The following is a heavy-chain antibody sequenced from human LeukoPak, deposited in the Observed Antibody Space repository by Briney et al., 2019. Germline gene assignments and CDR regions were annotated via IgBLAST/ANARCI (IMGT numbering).Heavy chain of an antibody. CDR3: AAPEYNYGRMYYYYMDV. CDR2: FDPEDGET. CDR1: VYTLTEFS. D-gene: IGHD5-18*01. J-gene: IGHJ6*03. Sequence: ASVKLSRKLSVYTLTEFSMHWVRQAPGEGLEWVGGFDPEDGETIYAQKFQDSVTMTEDTSTDTAYMELSSLRSEYAAVYYCAAPEYNYGRMYYYYMDVWGKGTTVTVSS. V-gene: IGHV1-24*01.